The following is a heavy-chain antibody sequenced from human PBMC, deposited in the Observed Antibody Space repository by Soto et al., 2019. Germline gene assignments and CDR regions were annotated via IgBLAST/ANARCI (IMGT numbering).Heavy chain of an antibody. CDR2: IYWDDDK. CDR1: GFSLSTSGVG. V-gene: IGHV2-5*02. J-gene: IGHJ4*02. D-gene: IGHD2-21*02. CDR3: AHIAEYCGADCYSPFDY. Sequence: QITLKESGPTLVKPTQTLTLSCTFSGFSLSTSGVGVGWIRQPPGKALEWLAVIYWDDDKRYSPSLKSRLTITKSPSKNQVVLTMTNMDPVDTGTYYCAHIAEYCGADCYSPFDYWGQGALVTVSS.